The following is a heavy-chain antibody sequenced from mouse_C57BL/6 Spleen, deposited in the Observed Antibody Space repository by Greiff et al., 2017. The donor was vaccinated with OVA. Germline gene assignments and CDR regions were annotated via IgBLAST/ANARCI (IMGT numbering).Heavy chain of an antibody. CDR2: IYPGDGDT. J-gene: IGHJ2*01. CDR1: GYAFSSYW. V-gene: IGHV1-80*01. D-gene: IGHD2-2*01. CDR3: ARGGGYGYDFDC. Sequence: VQLQQSGAELVKPGASVKISCKASGYAFSSYWMNWVKQRPGKGLEWIGQIYPGDGDTNYNGKFKGKATLTADKSSSTAYMQLSSLTSEDSAVYFCARGGGYGYDFDCWGQGTTLTVSS.